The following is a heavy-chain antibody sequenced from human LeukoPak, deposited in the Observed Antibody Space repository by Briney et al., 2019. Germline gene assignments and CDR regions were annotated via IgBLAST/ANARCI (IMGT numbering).Heavy chain of an antibody. CDR2: IYYSGST. V-gene: IGHV4-59*01. D-gene: IGHD6-13*01. CDR1: GGSFSGYY. Sequence: SETLSLTCAVYGGSFSGYYWSWIRQPPGKGLEWIGYIYYSGSTNYSPSLKSRVTISVDTSKNQFSLKLSSVTAADTAVYYCARDRYSSSWYGIDYWGQGTLVTVSS. CDR3: ARDRYSSSWYGIDY. J-gene: IGHJ4*02.